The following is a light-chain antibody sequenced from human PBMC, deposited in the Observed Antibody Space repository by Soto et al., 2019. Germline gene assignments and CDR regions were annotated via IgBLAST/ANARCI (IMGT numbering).Light chain of an antibody. CDR3: SSYTSSSTRV. CDR2: EVS. CDR1: SSDVGGYNY. Sequence: QSALTQPASVSGSPRQSITISCTGTSSDVGGYNYVSWYQQHPGKAPKLMIYEVSNRPSGVSNRFSGSKSGNTASLTISGLQAEDEADYYSSSYTSSSTRVFGGGTKLTV. J-gene: IGLJ3*02. V-gene: IGLV2-14*01.